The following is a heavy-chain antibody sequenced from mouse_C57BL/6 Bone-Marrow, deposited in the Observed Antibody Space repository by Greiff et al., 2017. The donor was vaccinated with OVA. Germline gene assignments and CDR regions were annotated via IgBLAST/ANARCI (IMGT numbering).Heavy chain of an antibody. J-gene: IGHJ1*03. D-gene: IGHD1-1*01. CDR3: TRDPSYYYGSHWYFDV. Sequence: EVKVVESGEGLVKPGGSLKLSCAASGFTFSSYAMSWVRQTPEKRLEWVAYISSGGDYIYYADTVKGRFTISRDNARNTLYLQMSSLKSEDTAMYYCTRDPSYYYGSHWYFDVWGTGTTVTVSS. CDR2: ISSGGDYI. V-gene: IGHV5-9-1*02. CDR1: GFTFSSYA.